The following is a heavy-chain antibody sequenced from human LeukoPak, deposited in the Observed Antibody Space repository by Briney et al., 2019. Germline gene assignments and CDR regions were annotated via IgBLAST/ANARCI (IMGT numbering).Heavy chain of an antibody. D-gene: IGHD3-3*01. CDR2: MSYEETYK. CDR1: GFSVRDYA. J-gene: IGHJ5*02. V-gene: IGHV3-30-3*01. CDR3: ARDFGVIRRS. Sequence: SGGSLRLSCAASGFSVRDYAMYWVRQAPGKGLEWVAVMSYEETYKNYAEAVKGRFTISRDDSKNTLFLQMSSLRPEDTAVYYCARDFGVIRRSWGQGTLVSVSS.